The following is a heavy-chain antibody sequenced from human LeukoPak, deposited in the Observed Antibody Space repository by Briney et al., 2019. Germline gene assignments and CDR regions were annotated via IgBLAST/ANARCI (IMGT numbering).Heavy chain of an antibody. CDR3: ARRYYDDSSGRDPFDC. J-gene: IGHJ4*02. V-gene: IGHV4-39*01. CDR1: GGSISSSSYY. CDR2: IYYSGNT. D-gene: IGHD3-22*01. Sequence: PSETLSLTCTVSGGSISSSSYYSVWIRQPPGKGLEWIGSIYYSGNTYYNPSLKSRVSISLDTSKNQFSLKLSSVTAADTAVYYCARRYYDDSSGRDPFDCWGQGTLVTVSS.